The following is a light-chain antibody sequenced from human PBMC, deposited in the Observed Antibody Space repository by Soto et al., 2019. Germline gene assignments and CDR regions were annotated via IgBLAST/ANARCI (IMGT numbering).Light chain of an antibody. V-gene: IGKV3-15*01. CDR1: QSVSSN. J-gene: IGKJ3*01. CDR3: QQFYSTLT. Sequence: EIVLTQSPXXLSLSPGERATLSCRASQSVSSNLAWYQQEPGQAPRLLIYGASTRATGIPARFSGSGSGTDFTLTISSLQAEDVAVYYCQQFYSTLTFGPGTKVDIK. CDR2: GAS.